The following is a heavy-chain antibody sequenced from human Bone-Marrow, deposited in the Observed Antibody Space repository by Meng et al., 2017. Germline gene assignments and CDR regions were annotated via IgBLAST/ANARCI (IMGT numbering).Heavy chain of an antibody. V-gene: IGHV4-4*02. CDR3: ARVIYRPSGHNYFDP. CDR2: IYHSGST. Sequence: EGAGPGLVKPSGARSPPVPFSGGSLSSPNWWRWVRQPPGRGLEWIGEIYHSGSTTYNPSLLSRVTISVDKSKNQFSLKLSSVTAADTAIYYCARVIYRPSGHNYFDPWGQGTLVTVSS. D-gene: IGHD1-26*01. CDR1: GGSLSSPNW. J-gene: IGHJ5*02.